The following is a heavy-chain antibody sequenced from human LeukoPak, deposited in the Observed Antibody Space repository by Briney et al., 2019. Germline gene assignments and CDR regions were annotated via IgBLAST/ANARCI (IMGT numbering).Heavy chain of an antibody. D-gene: IGHD2-15*01. Sequence: GGSLRLSCSASLFPFSSYAMHWVRQAPGKGLEYVSPINSNGGSTYYADSVKGRFTIFRDNTKNTLYLQMSSLRAEDTAVYYCVKGLGYCSGRRCYGDYYYGMDGWGQGTTVTVSS. CDR3: VKGLGYCSGRRCYGDYYYGMDG. V-gene: IGHV3-64D*09. CDR1: LFPFSSYA. J-gene: IGHJ6*01. CDR2: INSNGGST.